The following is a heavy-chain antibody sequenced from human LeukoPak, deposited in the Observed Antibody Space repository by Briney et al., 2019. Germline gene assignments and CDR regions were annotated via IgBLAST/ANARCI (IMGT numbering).Heavy chain of an antibody. D-gene: IGHD4-17*01. CDR2: MNPNSGNT. Sequence: GASVKVSCKASGYTFTSYDINWVRQATGQGLEWMGWMNPNSGNTGYAQKFQGRVTMTRNASISTAYMELSRLRSDDTAVYYCARVWKDYGEMNAFDIWGQGTMVTVSS. J-gene: IGHJ3*02. V-gene: IGHV1-8*01. CDR1: GYTFTSYD. CDR3: ARVWKDYGEMNAFDI.